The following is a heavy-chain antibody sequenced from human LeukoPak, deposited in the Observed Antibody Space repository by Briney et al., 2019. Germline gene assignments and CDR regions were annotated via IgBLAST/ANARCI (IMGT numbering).Heavy chain of an antibody. Sequence: ASVKVSCKASGYTFTSYDINWVRQATGQGLEWMGWMNPNSGNTGYAQKFQGRVTMTRNTSISTAYMELSSLRPEDTAVYYCARDGGYSYGDYYYYYMDVWGKGTTVTVSS. CDR2: MNPNSGNT. V-gene: IGHV1-8*01. CDR3: ARDGGYSYGDYYYYYMDV. D-gene: IGHD5-18*01. CDR1: GYTFTSYD. J-gene: IGHJ6*03.